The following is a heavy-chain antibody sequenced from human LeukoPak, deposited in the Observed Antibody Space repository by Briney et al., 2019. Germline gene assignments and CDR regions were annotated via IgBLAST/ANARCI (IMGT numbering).Heavy chain of an antibody. J-gene: IGHJ4*02. D-gene: IGHD6-6*01. CDR3: ARGRIAARHYFDY. Sequence: SETLSLTCAVYGGSFSGYYWSWIRQPPGKGLEWIGEINHSGSTNYNPSLKSRVTISVDTSKNQFSLKLSSVTAADTAVYYCARGRIAARHYFDYWGQGTLVTVSS. CDR1: GGSFSGYY. CDR2: INHSGST. V-gene: IGHV4-34*01.